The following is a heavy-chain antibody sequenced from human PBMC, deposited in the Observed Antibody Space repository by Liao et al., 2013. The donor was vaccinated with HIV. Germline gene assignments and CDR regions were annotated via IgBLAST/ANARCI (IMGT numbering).Heavy chain of an antibody. J-gene: IGHJ5*02. D-gene: IGHD1-1*01. Sequence: QVHLQESGPGLVKPSETLSLTCTVSGGSISSGYYWSWIRQPAGKGLEWIGRIYTSGSTNYNPSLKSRVTMSVDTSKNQFSLKLSSVTAADTAVYYCARESQLYNWFDPWGQGTLVTVSS. V-gene: IGHV4-4*07. CDR3: ARESQLYNWFDP. CDR1: GGSISSGYY. CDR2: IYTSGST.